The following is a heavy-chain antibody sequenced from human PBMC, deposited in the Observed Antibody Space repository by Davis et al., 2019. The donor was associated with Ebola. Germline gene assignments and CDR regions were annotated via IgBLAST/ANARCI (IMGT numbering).Heavy chain of an antibody. CDR2: IRSKANSYAT. D-gene: IGHD1-7*01. V-gene: IGHV3-73*01. CDR1: GFTFSGPA. Sequence: GESLKISCAASGFTFSGPAMHWVRQASGKGLEWVGRIRSKANSYATAYAASVKGRFTISRDDSKNTAYLQMNSLKTEDTAVYYCTRPGNWNYVFDYWGQGTLVTVSS. CDR3: TRPGNWNYVFDY. J-gene: IGHJ4*02.